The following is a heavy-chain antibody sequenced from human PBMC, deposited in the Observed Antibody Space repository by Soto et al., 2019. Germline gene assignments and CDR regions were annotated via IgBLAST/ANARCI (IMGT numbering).Heavy chain of an antibody. CDR1: GGSISSSNW. V-gene: IGHV4-4*02. J-gene: IGHJ5*02. Sequence: PSETLSLTCAVSGGSISSSNWWSWVRRPPGKGLEWIGEIYHSGSTNYNPSFKSRVTISVDKSKNQFSLKASDTAMYYCARLDSSSLGWFDPWGQGTLVTVSS. D-gene: IGHD6-6*01. CDR2: IYHSGST. CDR3: ARLDSSSLGWFDP.